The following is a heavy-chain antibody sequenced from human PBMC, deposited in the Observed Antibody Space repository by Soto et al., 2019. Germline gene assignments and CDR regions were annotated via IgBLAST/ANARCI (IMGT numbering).Heavy chain of an antibody. D-gene: IGHD6-19*01. CDR3: ARQWLIRLSGWFDP. CDR2: IYDSGST. V-gene: IGHV4-59*08. Sequence: SETLSLTCTVSGGSISSYYWSWIRQPPGKGLEWIGYIYDSGSTNYNPSLKSRVTISVDTSKNQFSLKLSSVTAADTAVYYCARQWLIRLSGWFDPWGQGTLVTVSS. J-gene: IGHJ5*02. CDR1: GGSISSYY.